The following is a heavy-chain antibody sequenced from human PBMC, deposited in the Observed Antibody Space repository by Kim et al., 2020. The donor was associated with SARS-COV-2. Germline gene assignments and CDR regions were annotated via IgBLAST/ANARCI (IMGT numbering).Heavy chain of an antibody. V-gene: IGHV3-23*01. CDR2: GGAT. D-gene: IGHD1-1*01. CDR3: AKGWNKIDN. J-gene: IGHJ4*02. Sequence: GGATNYADFVQGRFTIARDNSKNTLYLQMNGVRADDTAVYYCAKGWNKIDNWGQGTLVTVSS.